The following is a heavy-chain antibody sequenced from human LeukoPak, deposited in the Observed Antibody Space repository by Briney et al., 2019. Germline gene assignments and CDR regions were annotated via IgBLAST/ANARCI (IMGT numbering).Heavy chain of an antibody. D-gene: IGHD4-17*01. CDR1: GFTFNSYE. Sequence: PGGSLRLSCAASGFTFNSYEMNWARQAPGRGRECVSYISSSGSTIYYADFVKGRFTISRDNAKNSLYLQMNSLRAEDTADYYCAREGATVTTYGMDVWGKGTTVTVSS. V-gene: IGHV3-48*03. J-gene: IGHJ6*04. CDR3: AREGATVTTYGMDV. CDR2: ISSSGSTI.